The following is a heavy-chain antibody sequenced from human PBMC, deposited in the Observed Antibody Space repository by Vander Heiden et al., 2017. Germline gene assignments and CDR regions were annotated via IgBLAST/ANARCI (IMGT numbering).Heavy chain of an antibody. V-gene: IGHV1-18*01. D-gene: IGHD3-10*02. CDR2: ISSYNGNI. Sequence: QVQLVQSGGEVKKPGASVKVSCKASGYSFNSYGFTWVRQAPGQGLEWMGWISSYNGNINYAQKFQGRVAMTTDTSTSTAYMELRSLRSDDTAMYYCARAGSGWRHDDPHVWYFDLWGRGTLVTVSS. CDR1: GYSFNSYG. CDR3: ARAGSGWRHDDPHVWYFDL. J-gene: IGHJ2*01.